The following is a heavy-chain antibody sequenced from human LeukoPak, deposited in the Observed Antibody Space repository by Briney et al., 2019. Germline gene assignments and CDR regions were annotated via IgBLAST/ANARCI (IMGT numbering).Heavy chain of an antibody. CDR1: GGSISSGGYY. D-gene: IGHD3-10*01. CDR3: ARDGRFVNYYYGTDV. V-gene: IGHV4-31*03. Sequence: SETLSLTCTVSGGSISSGGYYWSWIRQHPGKGLEWIGCIYYSGSTYYNPSLKSRVTISVDTSKNQFSLKLSSVTAADTAVYYCARDGRFVNYYYGTDVWGQGTTVTVSS. CDR2: IYYSGST. J-gene: IGHJ6*02.